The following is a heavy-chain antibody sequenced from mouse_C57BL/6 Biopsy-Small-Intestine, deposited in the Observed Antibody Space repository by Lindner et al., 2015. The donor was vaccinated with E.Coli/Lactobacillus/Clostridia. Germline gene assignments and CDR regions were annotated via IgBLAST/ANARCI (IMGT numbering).Heavy chain of an antibody. CDR2: IYLGNGDT. V-gene: IGHV1-82*01. J-gene: IGHJ4*01. CDR1: GYAFSSSW. CDR3: AREGGYYYGSKEGYAMDY. Sequence: VQLQESGPELVKPGASVKISCKASGYAFSSSWMNWVKQWPGKGLEWIGRIYLGNGDTNYNGKFKAKATLTADKSSSTAYMELRSLTSEDSAVYFCAREGGYYYGSKEGYAMDYWGQGTSVTVSS. D-gene: IGHD1-1*01.